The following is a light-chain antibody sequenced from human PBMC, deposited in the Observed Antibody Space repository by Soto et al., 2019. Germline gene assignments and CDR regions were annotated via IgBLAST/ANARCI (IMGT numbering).Light chain of an antibody. Sequence: DIQMTQSPPILSASVGDRLTITCRASQSIGTWLAWYQQKPGKAPKLLIYKASNLESGVPSRFSGSGSGTEFTLTISCLQPDDFATYYCQQYNTHGTFGQGTKVEIK. CDR1: QSIGTW. CDR2: KAS. V-gene: IGKV1-5*03. J-gene: IGKJ1*01. CDR3: QQYNTHGT.